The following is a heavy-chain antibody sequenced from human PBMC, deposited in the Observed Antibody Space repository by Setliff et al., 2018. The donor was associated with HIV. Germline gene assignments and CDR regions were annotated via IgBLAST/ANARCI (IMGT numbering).Heavy chain of an antibody. Sequence: GGSLRLSCAASGFTFSSFEMNWVCQAPGEGLEWVSHISTSGSSIYYADSVRGRFTISRDNAKNSLNLQMNSLRAEDTAVYYCARWGYSRDGMDVWGQGTTVTVSS. J-gene: IGHJ6*02. CDR3: ARWGYSRDGMDV. CDR1: GFTFSSFE. V-gene: IGHV3-48*03. CDR2: ISTSGSSI. D-gene: IGHD4-4*01.